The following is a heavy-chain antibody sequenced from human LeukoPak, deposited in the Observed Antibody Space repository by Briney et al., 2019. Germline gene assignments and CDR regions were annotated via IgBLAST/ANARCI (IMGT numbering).Heavy chain of an antibody. CDR2: IYYSGTT. V-gene: IGHV4-31*03. D-gene: IGHD2-2*01. Sequence: SETLSLTCTVSGDSISSGGSYWSWTRQHPGEGLEWIGYIYYSGTTYYNPSLKSRVTISVDTSKNQFSLKLSSVTAADTAVYYCARAACSSTSCYAGYYYGMDVWGQGTTVTVSS. J-gene: IGHJ6*02. CDR1: GDSISSGGSY. CDR3: ARAACSSTSCYAGYYYGMDV.